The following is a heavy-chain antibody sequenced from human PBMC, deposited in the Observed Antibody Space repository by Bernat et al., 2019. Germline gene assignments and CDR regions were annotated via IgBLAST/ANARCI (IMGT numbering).Heavy chain of an antibody. CDR1: GFTFSSYG. D-gene: IGHD1-1*01. Sequence: QVQLVESGGGVVQPGRSLRLSCAASGFTFSSYGMHWVRQAPGKGLEWVAVIWYDGSNKSYAGSVKGRFTISRDNSKNTLYLQMNSLRAEDTAVYYCARDPYNWNDAGLDYWGQGTLVTVSS. V-gene: IGHV3-33*01. J-gene: IGHJ4*02. CDR3: ARDPYNWNDAGLDY. CDR2: IWYDGSNK.